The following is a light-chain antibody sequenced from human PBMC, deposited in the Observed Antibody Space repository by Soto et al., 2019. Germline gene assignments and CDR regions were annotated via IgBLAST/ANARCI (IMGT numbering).Light chain of an antibody. CDR1: QSISSW. V-gene: IGKV1-5*01. CDR3: QQYNSYSQT. J-gene: IGKJ1*01. CDR2: DAS. Sequence: DIQMTQSPSTLSASVGDRVTITCRASQSISSWLAWYQQKPGKAPKLLIYDASSLESGVPSRFSGSGSGTEFTLTISSLQPDDFATYYCQQYNSYSQTFGKGPRWKSN.